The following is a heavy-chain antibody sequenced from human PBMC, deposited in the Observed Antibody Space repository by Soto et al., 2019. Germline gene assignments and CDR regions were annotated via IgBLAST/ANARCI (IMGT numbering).Heavy chain of an antibody. V-gene: IGHV1-3*01. J-gene: IGHJ6*02. CDR1: GYTFSNFA. CDR2: INPGNGNT. D-gene: IGHD3-10*01. CDR3: ARAVARGVKTIYYYYGMDG. Sequence: ASVKVSCKASGYTFSNFAMHWVRQAPGQRLEWMGWINPGNGNTKYSQTFQGRVTITRDTSASTAYMELSSLRSEDTAVYYCARAVARGVKTIYYYYGMDGWGQGTKVTVSS.